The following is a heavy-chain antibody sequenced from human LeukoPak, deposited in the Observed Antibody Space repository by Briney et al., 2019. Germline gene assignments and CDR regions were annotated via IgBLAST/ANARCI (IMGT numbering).Heavy chain of an antibody. J-gene: IGHJ4*02. D-gene: IGHD6-6*01. CDR3: ARLVGSSNLDY. CDR2: ISSGGTYT. V-gene: IGHV3-21*01. CDR1: GFTFSSYS. Sequence: GGSLRLSCAASGFTFSSYSMNWVRQAPGKGLEGVSFISSGGTYTYYADSVKSTFTVSRDNSKSSLYWQRNSPSAEETAVYCCARLVGSSNLDYWGEGSLVT.